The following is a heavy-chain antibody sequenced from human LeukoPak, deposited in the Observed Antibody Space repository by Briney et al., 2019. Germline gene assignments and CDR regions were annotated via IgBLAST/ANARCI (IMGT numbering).Heavy chain of an antibody. CDR1: GYTFTSYA. CDR2: INAGNGNT. J-gene: IGHJ5*02. D-gene: IGHD2-2*01. V-gene: IGHV1-3*01. CDR3: ARVRCSSTSCYLGWFDP. Sequence: ASVKVSCKASGYTFTSYAMHWVRQAPGQRLEWMGWINAGNGNTKYSQKFQGRVTITRDTSASTAYMELNSLRSEDTAVYYCARVRCSSTSCYLGWFDPWGQGTLVTVSS.